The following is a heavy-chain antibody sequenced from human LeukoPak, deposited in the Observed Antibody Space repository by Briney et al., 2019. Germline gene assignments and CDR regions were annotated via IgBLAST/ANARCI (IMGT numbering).Heavy chain of an antibody. D-gene: IGHD6-13*01. J-gene: IGHJ4*02. Sequence: SETLSLTCTVSGGSLSSGSYYWRWIRQPPGKGLEWIGFIYYSGSTNYNPSLKSRVTISVDTSKNQFSLKLSSVTAADTAVYYCARSSSSWYFFWGLGTQVTVSS. CDR3: ARSSSSWYFF. V-gene: IGHV4-61*01. CDR2: IYYSGST. CDR1: GGSLSSGSYY.